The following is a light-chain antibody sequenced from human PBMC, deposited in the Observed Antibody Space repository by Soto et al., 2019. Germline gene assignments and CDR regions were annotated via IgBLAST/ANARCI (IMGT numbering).Light chain of an antibody. J-gene: IGLJ2*01. CDR3: AAWDDTLNGPV. V-gene: IGLV1-44*01. Sequence: QSALTQPPSASGTPGQRVSISCSGSSSNIGSNSVTWYQQFLGKAPKLLIYGSNQRPSGVPDRFSGSKSGTSASLAISGLQSEDESDYYCAAWDDTLNGPVFGGGTKATVL. CDR2: GSN. CDR1: SSNIGSNS.